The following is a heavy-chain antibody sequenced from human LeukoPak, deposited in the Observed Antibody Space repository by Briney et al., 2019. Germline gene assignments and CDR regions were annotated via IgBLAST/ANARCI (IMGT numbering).Heavy chain of an antibody. V-gene: IGHV5-10-1*01. CDR2: IDHSDYYT. J-gene: IGHJ4*02. CDR3: ARHRIAVVIPDY. CDR1: GYSFTSYW. D-gene: IGHD6-19*01. Sequence: GESLKISCKGSGYSFTSYWISWVRQMSGKGLEWMGRIDHSDYYTNYSPSFQGHVTISADKSISTAYLQWSSLKASDTAMYYCARHRIAVVIPDYWGQGTLVTVSS.